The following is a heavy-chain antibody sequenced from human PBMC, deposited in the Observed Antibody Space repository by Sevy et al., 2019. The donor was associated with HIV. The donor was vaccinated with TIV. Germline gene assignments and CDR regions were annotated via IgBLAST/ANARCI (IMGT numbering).Heavy chain of an antibody. CDR3: STDPIIVLLVTDGMDV. CDR1: GFTFSDYY. V-gene: IGHV3-15*01. Sequence: GGSLRLSCAASGFTFSDYYMSWIRQAPGKGLEWVGRIKSKTDGGTTDYVAPVKGRFTISRDDSKNTLFLQMNSLKTEDTAVYYCSTDPIIVLLVTDGMDVWGQGTTVTVSS. CDR2: IKSKTDGGTT. D-gene: IGHD2-8*02. J-gene: IGHJ6*02.